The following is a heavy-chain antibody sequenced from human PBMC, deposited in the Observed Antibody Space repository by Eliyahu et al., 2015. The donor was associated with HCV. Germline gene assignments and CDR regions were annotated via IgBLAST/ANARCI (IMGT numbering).Heavy chain of an antibody. CDR2: ISAYNGXT. D-gene: IGHD3-9*01. CDR1: GYTFKSXG. V-gene: IGHV1-18*01. Sequence: QVQLVQSAAEVKXPGASVKVXCKASGYTFKSXGIXWVRQAPGQGLEWXGWISAYNGXTKYAQKFQGRVTMTTDTSTTTAXMELRSLRSDDTAVYYCAREEGLFYDILNGFHPLWFWGQGTLVTVSS. CDR3: AREEGLFYDILNGFHPLWF. J-gene: IGHJ4*02.